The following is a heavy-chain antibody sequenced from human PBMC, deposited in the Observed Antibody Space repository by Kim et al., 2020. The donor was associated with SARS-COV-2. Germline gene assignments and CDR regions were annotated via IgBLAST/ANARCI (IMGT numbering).Heavy chain of an antibody. Sequence: ASVKVSCKASGYTFTSYALHWVRQAPGQRLEWMGWINGDNGNTKYSQKFQGRVSVTRDTSANTAYMELSSLRSDDTAVYYCARENRYCSRTSCFIQRPWSGAFDLWGQGTMVTVSS. J-gene: IGHJ3*01. V-gene: IGHV1-3*01. CDR2: INGDNGNT. CDR3: ARENRYCSRTSCFIQRPWSGAFDL. D-gene: IGHD2-2*01. CDR1: GYTFTSYA.